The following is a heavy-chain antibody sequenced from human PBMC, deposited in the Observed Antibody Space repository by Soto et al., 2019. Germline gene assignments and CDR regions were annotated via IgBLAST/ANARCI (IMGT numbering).Heavy chain of an antibody. J-gene: IGHJ4*02. CDR2: ISYDGSNK. CDR1: GFTFSSYG. Sequence: PGGSLRLSCAASGFTFSSYGMHWVRQAPGKGLEWVAVISYDGSNKCYADSVKGRFTISRDNSKNTLYLQMNSLRAEDTAVYYCAKDLEGEQWLVGPFDYWGQGTLVTVSS. V-gene: IGHV3-30*18. CDR3: AKDLEGEQWLVGPFDY. D-gene: IGHD6-19*01.